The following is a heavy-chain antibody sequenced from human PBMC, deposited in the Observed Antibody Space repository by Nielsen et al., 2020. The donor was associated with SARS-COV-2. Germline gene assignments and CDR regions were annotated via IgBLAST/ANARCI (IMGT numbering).Heavy chain of an antibody. CDR1: GYTFIHYS. CDR3: ASRIVAAFDF. V-gene: IGHV1-3*01. CDR2: INGGDGNT. Sequence: ASVKVSCKASGYTFIHYSFHWLRQAPGQGLQWMGWINGGDGNTKYSQEFQGRLTITRDTSASTVYMALSSLRSEDTAIYYCASRIVAAFDFWGQGTLLAVSS. J-gene: IGHJ4*02. D-gene: IGHD1-26*01.